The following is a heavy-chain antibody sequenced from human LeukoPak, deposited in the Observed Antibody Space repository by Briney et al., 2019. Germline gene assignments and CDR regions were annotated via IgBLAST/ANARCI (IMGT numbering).Heavy chain of an antibody. CDR2: INHSGST. CDR3: AREAYYYDSSGYFS. J-gene: IGHJ4*02. CDR1: GGSFSGYY. Sequence: SETLSLTCAVYGGSFSGYYWSWIRQPPGKGLEWIGEINHSGSTNYNPSPKSRVTISVDTSKNQFSLKLSSVTAADTAVYYCAREAYYYDSSGYFSWGQGTLVTVSS. D-gene: IGHD3-22*01. V-gene: IGHV4-34*01.